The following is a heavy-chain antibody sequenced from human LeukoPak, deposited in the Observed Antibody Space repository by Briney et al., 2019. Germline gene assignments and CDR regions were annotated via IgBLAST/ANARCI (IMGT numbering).Heavy chain of an antibody. CDR1: GGSVSSYY. CDR2: IYTSGST. D-gene: IGHD1-14*01. CDR3: ARDLHTEREPFN. Sequence: SETLSLTCTVSGGSVSSYYWSWIRQPAGKGLEWIGRIYTSGSTNYNPSLKSRVTMSVDTSKNQFSLKLSSVTAADTAVYYCARDLHTEREPFNWGQGTLVTVSS. V-gene: IGHV4-4*07. J-gene: IGHJ4*02.